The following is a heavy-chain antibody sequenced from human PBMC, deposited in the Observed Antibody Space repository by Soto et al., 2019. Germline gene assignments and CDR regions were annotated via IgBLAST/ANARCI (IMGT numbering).Heavy chain of an antibody. CDR2: IYYSGST. D-gene: IGHD4-17*01. CDR3: ATVTFFESYYYYGMDV. J-gene: IGHJ6*02. V-gene: IGHV4-31*03. Sequence: QVQLQESGPGLVKPSQTLSLTCTVSGGSISSGGYYWSWIRQHPGKGLEWIGYIYYSGSTYYNPSLKRRVTISVDTSKNQFSPKLSSVTAADTAVYYCATVTFFESYYYYGMDVWGQGTTVTVSS. CDR1: GGSISSGGYY.